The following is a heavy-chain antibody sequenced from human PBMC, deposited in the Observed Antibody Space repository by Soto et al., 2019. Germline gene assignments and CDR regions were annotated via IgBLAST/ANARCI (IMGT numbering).Heavy chain of an antibody. CDR1: GYSFTSYW. Sequence: PGESLKISCKGSGYSFTSYWIGWVRQMPGKGLDWMGIIYPGDSDTRYSPSFQGQVTISADKSISTAYLQWSSLKASDTAMYYCARHRNYDFWSGYYAAYMDVWGKGTTVTVSS. J-gene: IGHJ6*03. CDR2: IYPGDSDT. V-gene: IGHV5-51*01. D-gene: IGHD3-3*01. CDR3: ARHRNYDFWSGYYAAYMDV.